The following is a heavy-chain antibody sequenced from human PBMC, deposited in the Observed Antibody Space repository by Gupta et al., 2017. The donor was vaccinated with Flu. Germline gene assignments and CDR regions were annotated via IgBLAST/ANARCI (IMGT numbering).Heavy chain of an antibody. D-gene: IGHD5-12*01. CDR3: AAALNVLGGYIVGLGDF. CDR2: INNEGST. Sequence: PGKGLEWIGQINNEGSTKFNPSLKSRVTLSVDTSRNQFSLKLTSVTAADTAVYYCAAALNVLGGYIVGLGDFWGQGTLVSVSS. V-gene: IGHV4-34*01. J-gene: IGHJ4*02.